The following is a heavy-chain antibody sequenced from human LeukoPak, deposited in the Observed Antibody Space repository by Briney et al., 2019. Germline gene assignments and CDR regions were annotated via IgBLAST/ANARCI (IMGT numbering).Heavy chain of an antibody. CDR1: GFTFSNYW. D-gene: IGHD3-10*01. CDR2: INSDGGSP. J-gene: IGHJ4*02. CDR3: ARVWYYDSGSDRHTFDY. Sequence: PGGSLRLSCAASGFTFSNYWMHWVRQAPGKGLVWVSRINSDGGSPSYADSVKGRFTISRDNAKNTLYLQMNSLRAKDTAVYYCARVWYYDSGSDRHTFDYWGQGILVTVSS. V-gene: IGHV3-74*01.